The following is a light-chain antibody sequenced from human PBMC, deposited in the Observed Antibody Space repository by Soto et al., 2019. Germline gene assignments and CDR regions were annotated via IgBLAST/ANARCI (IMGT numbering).Light chain of an antibody. V-gene: IGKV3-11*01. CDR1: QSVSSY. CDR2: DAS. CDR3: QLPGIWPRT. Sequence: EIVLPLSPTPLSLSPGERSTLSCMGSQSVSSYLAWYQQKPGQAPRLLIYDASNRATGIPARFIGSESVTDFTLTISSLEPEDFAVYYCQLPGIWPRTFCQG. J-gene: IGKJ5*01.